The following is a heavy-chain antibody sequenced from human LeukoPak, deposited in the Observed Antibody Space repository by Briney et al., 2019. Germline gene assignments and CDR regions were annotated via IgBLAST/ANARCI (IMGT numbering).Heavy chain of an antibody. CDR2: ISHSGST. CDR1: GYSVNSGYY. J-gene: IGHJ4*02. CDR3: ARVWIQLWYGNYFDY. Sequence: SETLSLTCTVSGYSVNSGYYWGWIRQPPGKGLEWIGSISHSGSTYYNPSLKSRVTISVDTSKNQFSLKLSSVAAADTAVYYCARVWIQLWYGNYFDYWGQGTLVTVSS. V-gene: IGHV4-38-2*02. D-gene: IGHD5-18*01.